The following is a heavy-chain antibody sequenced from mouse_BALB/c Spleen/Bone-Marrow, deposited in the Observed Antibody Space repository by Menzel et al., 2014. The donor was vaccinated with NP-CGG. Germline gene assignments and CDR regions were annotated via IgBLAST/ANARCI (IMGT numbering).Heavy chain of an antibody. J-gene: IGHJ2*01. CDR1: GDSITSGY. CDR2: ISYSGST. V-gene: IGHV3-8*02. Sequence: EVNVVESGPSLVKPSQTLSLTCSVTGDSITSGYWNWIRKFPGNKLEYMGYISYSGSTYYNPSLKSRISITRDTSKNQFFLQLNSVTTEDTATYYCARGSHFDYWGQGTTLTVSS. CDR3: ARGSHFDY.